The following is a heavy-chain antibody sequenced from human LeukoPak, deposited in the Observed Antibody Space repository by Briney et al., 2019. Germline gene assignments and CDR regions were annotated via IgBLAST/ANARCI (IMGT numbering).Heavy chain of an antibody. CDR3: AKDGAGGIAAGPFDY. D-gene: IGHD6-6*01. CDR2: ISGSGGST. CDR1: GFTFSTYG. J-gene: IGHJ4*02. V-gene: IGHV3-23*01. Sequence: PGGSLRLSCAASGFTFSTYGMHWVRQAPGKGLEWVSAISGSGGSTYYADSVKGRFTISRDNSKNTLYLQMNSLRAEDTAVYYCAKDGAGGIAAGPFDYWGQGTLVTVSS.